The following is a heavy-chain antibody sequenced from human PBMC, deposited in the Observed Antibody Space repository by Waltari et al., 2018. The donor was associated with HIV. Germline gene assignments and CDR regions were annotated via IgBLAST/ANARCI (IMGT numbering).Heavy chain of an antibody. D-gene: IGHD5-12*01. CDR1: GYTFDGHY. J-gene: IGHJ5*02. Sequence: QVQLVQSGAEVKKSGASMKVSCKASGYTFDGHYMHWVRQAPGQGLEWMGWINPISGGTNFAQKFQGRVTMTRDWSISTVYMELRNQTSDDTAVYDRTTEGGYQRWRGLDAWVQGALVPVSS. CDR3: TTEGGYQRWRGLDA. V-gene: IGHV1-2*02. CDR2: INPISGGT.